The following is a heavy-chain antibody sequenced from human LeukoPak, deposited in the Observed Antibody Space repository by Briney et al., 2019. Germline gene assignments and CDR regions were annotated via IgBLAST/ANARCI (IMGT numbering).Heavy chain of an antibody. D-gene: IGHD6-13*01. J-gene: IGHJ4*02. CDR1: GFTFSSYW. V-gene: IGHV3-74*01. Sequence: GGSLRLSCAASGFTFSSYWIHWVRQAPGKGLVWVSRINGDGGATGYADSVKGRFTISRDNAKNTLYLEMNSLRVEDTAVYYCSREIRPAGTDFWGQGTLVTVSS. CDR2: INGDGGAT. CDR3: SREIRPAGTDF.